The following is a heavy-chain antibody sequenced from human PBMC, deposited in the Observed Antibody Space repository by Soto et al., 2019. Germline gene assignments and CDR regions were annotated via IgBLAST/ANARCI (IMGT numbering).Heavy chain of an antibody. V-gene: IGHV3-23*01. CDR1: GFTFSTYA. CDR2: VSGRGDGT. J-gene: IGHJ4*02. Sequence: EVQLLESGGGLVQPGGSLRLSCAASGFTFSTYAMNWVRQAPGKGREWVAGVSGRGDGTYYADSGKGRFTISRDNSQNTLYVEMNSLRADDTAVYYCAKTPRRYCSNGECYPGYFDYWGLGTLVTVSS. D-gene: IGHD2-8*01. CDR3: AKTPRRYCSNGECYPGYFDY.